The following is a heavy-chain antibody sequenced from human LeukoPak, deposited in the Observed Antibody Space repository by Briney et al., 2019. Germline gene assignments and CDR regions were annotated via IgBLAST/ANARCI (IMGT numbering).Heavy chain of an antibody. V-gene: IGHV5-10-1*01. Sequence: GESLKISCKGSGYSFTSYWISWVRQMPGKGLEWMGRIDPSDSYTNYSPSFQGHVTISVDKSISTAYLQWSSLKASDTAMYYCARHKYYGSGSPADFDYWGQGTLVTVSS. D-gene: IGHD3-10*01. CDR3: ARHKYYGSGSPADFDY. J-gene: IGHJ4*02. CDR1: GYSFTSYW. CDR2: IDPSDSYT.